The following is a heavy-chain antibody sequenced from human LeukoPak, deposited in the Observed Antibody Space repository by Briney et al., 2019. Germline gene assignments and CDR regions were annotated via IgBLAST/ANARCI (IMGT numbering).Heavy chain of an antibody. Sequence: SETLSLTCAVYGGSFSGYYWSWIRQPPGKGLEWIGEIDHSGSTNYNPSLKSRVTISVDTSKNQFSLKLSSVTAADTAVYYCARGKRLVRFDYWGQGTLVTVSS. V-gene: IGHV4-34*01. CDR3: ARGKRLVRFDY. CDR1: GGSFSGYY. D-gene: IGHD6-19*01. J-gene: IGHJ4*02. CDR2: IDHSGST.